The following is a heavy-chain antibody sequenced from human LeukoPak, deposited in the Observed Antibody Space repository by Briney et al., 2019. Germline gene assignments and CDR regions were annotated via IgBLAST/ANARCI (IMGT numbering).Heavy chain of an antibody. D-gene: IGHD6-13*01. CDR2: IIPIFGTA. CDR3: ARMGSIAAAGIPFDY. CDR1: GGTFSSYA. J-gene: IGHJ4*02. V-gene: IGHV1-69*05. Sequence: ASVKVSCKASGGTFSSYAISWVRQAPGQGLEWMGGIIPIFGTANYAQKFQGRVTITTDESTSTAYMELSSLRSEDTAVYYCARMGSIAAAGIPFDYWGQGTLVTVSS.